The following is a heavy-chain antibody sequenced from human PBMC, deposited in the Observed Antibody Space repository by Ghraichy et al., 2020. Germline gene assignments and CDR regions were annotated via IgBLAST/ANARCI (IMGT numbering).Heavy chain of an antibody. V-gene: IGHV4-39*07. CDR1: GGSISTTRNE. J-gene: IGHJ5*02. D-gene: IGHD3-10*01. CDR3: ARINTLVRGGRGWFDP. CDR2: VYFRGST. Sequence: ETLSLTCRVSGGSISTTRNEWAWIRQPPGKGLEWIGNVYFRGSTYYNPSLQSRVTISVDTSKDQFSLRLDTVTAADTALYYCARINTLVRGGRGWFDPWDQGTLVIVSS.